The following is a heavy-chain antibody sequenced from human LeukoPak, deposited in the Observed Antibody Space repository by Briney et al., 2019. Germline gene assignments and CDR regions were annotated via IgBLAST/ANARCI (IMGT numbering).Heavy chain of an antibody. Sequence: PSETLSLTCTVSGGSISSGSYYWSWIRQPAGKGLEWIGYIYYSGSTNYNPSLKSRVTISVDTSKNQFSLKLSSVTAADTAVYYCARGESRHFDYWGQGTLVTVSS. CDR3: ARGESRHFDY. V-gene: IGHV4-61*10. CDR2: IYYSGST. CDR1: GGSISSGSYY. D-gene: IGHD1-26*01. J-gene: IGHJ4*02.